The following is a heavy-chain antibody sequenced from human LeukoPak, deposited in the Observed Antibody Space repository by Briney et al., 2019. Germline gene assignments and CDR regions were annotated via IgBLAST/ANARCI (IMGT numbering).Heavy chain of an antibody. CDR2: IYYSGST. Sequence: PSESLSLTCTVSGGSLSSHSWRWVRQPPGKGLEWVGYIYYSGSTNYNPSSKSRVTISVDTAKHQFSLKLSSVAAADTAVYYCARVSHCSSTSCYGGRVVGGRYYYYYYYMDVWGKGATVTVSS. CDR1: GGSLSSHS. D-gene: IGHD2-2*01. V-gene: IGHV4-59*11. J-gene: IGHJ6*03. CDR3: ARVSHCSSTSCYGGRVVGGRYYYYYYYMDV.